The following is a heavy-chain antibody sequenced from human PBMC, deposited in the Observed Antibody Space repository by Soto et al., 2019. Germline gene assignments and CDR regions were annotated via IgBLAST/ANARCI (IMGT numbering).Heavy chain of an antibody. Sequence: EVQLVESGGDLVQPGGSLRLSCAASGFPFSNFWMSWVRQAPGTGLEWVASIKSDGSERRHVDAGRGRFSISRDNSRNSLYLQMNSLRADDTAVYYCARDVIWGQGSLVTVS. CDR1: GFPFSNFW. V-gene: IGHV3-7*05. J-gene: IGHJ4*02. CDR2: IKSDGSER. CDR3: ARDVI.